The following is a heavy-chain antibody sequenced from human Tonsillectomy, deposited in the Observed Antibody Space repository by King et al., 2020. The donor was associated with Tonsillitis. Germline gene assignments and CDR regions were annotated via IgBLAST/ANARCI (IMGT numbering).Heavy chain of an antibody. CDR3: ARGTLLVGACPRLEP. CDR1: GYTFTNYG. J-gene: IGHJ4*03. D-gene: IGHD1-26*01. Sequence: QLVQSGAEVKQPGASVKVSCKASGYTFTNYGVSWVRQAPGQGLEWMGWISAYNGNTNYAQKLQGRVTMTTDTSTSTAYMELRSLRSDDTAVYYCARGTLLVGACPRLEPWGQGTLVPLSS. V-gene: IGHV1-18*04. CDR2: ISAYNGNT.